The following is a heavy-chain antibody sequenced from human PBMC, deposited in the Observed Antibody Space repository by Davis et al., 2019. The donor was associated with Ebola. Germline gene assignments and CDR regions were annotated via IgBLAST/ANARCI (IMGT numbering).Heavy chain of an antibody. CDR3: ARGLPPPTGGGYNWFDP. J-gene: IGHJ5*02. V-gene: IGHV1-2*02. CDR2: INPSRGGT. Sequence: ASVKVSCKASGYTFTGFFIYWVRQAPGQGLEWMGWINPSRGGTNYAQKFQGRVTMTRDTSINTAYMDLNRLTSDDTAIYYCARGLPPPTGGGYNWFDPWGQGALVTVSS. D-gene: IGHD3-16*01. CDR1: GYTFTGFF.